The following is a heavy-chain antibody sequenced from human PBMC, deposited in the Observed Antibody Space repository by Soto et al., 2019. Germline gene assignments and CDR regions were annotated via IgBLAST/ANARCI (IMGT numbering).Heavy chain of an antibody. D-gene: IGHD3-3*01. CDR3: AILRSGMDV. CDR2: IFPADYDT. J-gene: IGHJ6*02. V-gene: IGHV5-51*01. CDR1: GYSFTTYW. Sequence: GESLKISCKGSGYSFTTYWIAWVRQMPGKGLEWMGIIFPADYDTRYSPSFQGQVTISADKSISTAYLQWSSLKASDTAMYYCAILRSGMDVWGQGTTVTGSS.